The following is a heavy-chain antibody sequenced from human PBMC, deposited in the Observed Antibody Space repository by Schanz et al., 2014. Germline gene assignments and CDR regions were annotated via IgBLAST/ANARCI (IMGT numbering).Heavy chain of an antibody. Sequence: QVQLQESGPRLVKPSQTLSLTCTVSGGSISSHYWSWVRQAPGEGLEWIGYLFNSERAKYNPSLESRITMSLDTSKSQFSLHLRYVTAADTAVYYCATIPRGNIYGYFDYWGQGTLVTVSS. CDR3: ATIPRGNIYGYFDY. CDR2: LFNSERA. CDR1: GGSISSHY. D-gene: IGHD5-18*01. J-gene: IGHJ4*02. V-gene: IGHV4-59*11.